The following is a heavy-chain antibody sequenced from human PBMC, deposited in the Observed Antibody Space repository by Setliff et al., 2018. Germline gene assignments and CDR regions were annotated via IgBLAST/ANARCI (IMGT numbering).Heavy chain of an antibody. V-gene: IGHV1-2*04. CDR2: INPNSGGT. CDR3: ARGRDFWSGYLVY. D-gene: IGHD3-3*01. J-gene: IGHJ4*02. Sequence: ASVKVSCKASGYTFTGYYMHWVRQAPGQGLEWMGWINPNSGGTNYAQKFQGWVTMTRDTSISTAYMELSRLRSDDTAVYYCARGRDFWSGYLVYWGQGTLVTVSA. CDR1: GYTFTGYY.